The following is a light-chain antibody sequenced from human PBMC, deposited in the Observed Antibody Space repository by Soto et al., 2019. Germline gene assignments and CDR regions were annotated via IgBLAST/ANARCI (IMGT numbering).Light chain of an antibody. J-gene: IGKJ1*01. CDR2: GAF. V-gene: IGKV3-20*01. CDR1: QTISSRY. Sequence: EIVLSQSPGALSLSPGERATLSCRASQTISSRYLTWYQQKSGQVPRLLIYGAFNRATGIPARFSGSGSGTDFTLTISSLEPEDSAVYYCQQHGSSPWMFGQGTKVDIK. CDR3: QQHGSSPWM.